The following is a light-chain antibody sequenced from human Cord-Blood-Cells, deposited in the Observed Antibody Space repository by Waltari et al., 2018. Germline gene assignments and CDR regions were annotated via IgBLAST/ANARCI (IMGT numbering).Light chain of an antibody. Sequence: QSVLTQPPSVSGAPGPRVTISCTGSRSNIGAGYAVHWYQQLPGTAPKLLIYGNSNRPSGVPDRFSGSKSGTSASLAITGLQAEDEADYYCQSYDSSLSGSWVFGGGTKLTVL. CDR1: RSNIGAGYA. CDR3: QSYDSSLSGSWV. J-gene: IGLJ3*02. CDR2: GNS. V-gene: IGLV1-40*01.